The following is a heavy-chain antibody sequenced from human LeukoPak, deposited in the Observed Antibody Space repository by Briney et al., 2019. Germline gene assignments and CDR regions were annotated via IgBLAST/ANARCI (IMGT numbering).Heavy chain of an antibody. D-gene: IGHD1-7*01. CDR2: IYYSGST. CDR1: GGSISSSSYY. Sequence: SETLSLTCTVSGGSISSSSYYWGWIRQPPGKGLEWIGSIYYSGSTYYNPSLKSRVTISVDTSKNQFSLKLSSVTAADTAVYYCASSPLTGTTNDAFDIWGQGTMVTVSS. CDR3: ASSPLTGTTNDAFDI. J-gene: IGHJ3*02. V-gene: IGHV4-39*01.